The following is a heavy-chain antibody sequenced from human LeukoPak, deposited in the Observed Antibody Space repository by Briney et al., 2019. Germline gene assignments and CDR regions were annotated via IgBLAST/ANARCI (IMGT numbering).Heavy chain of an antibody. CDR2: INHSGST. CDR3: ARIGQQLVFPNYYYYYMDV. Sequence: SETLSLTCAVYGGSFSGYYWSWIRQPPGKGLEWIGEINHSGSTNYNPSLKSRVTISVDTSKNQFSLKLSSVTAADTAVYYCARIGQQLVFPNYYYYYMDVWGKGTTVTVSS. V-gene: IGHV4-34*01. J-gene: IGHJ6*03. D-gene: IGHD6-6*01. CDR1: GGSFSGYY.